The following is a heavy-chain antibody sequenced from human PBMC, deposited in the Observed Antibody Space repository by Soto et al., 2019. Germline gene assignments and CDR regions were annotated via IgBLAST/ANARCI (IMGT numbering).Heavy chain of an antibody. CDR1: GGSFSGYY. CDR2: INHSGST. CDR3: ARGRKLYCSGGSCYLLNWFDP. J-gene: IGHJ5*02. D-gene: IGHD2-15*01. Sequence: SETLSLTCAVYGGSFSGYYWSWIRQPPGKGLEWIGEINHSGSTNYNPSLKSRVTISVDTSKNQFSLKLSSVTAADTAVYYCARGRKLYCSGGSCYLLNWFDPWGQGTLVTVSS. V-gene: IGHV4-34*01.